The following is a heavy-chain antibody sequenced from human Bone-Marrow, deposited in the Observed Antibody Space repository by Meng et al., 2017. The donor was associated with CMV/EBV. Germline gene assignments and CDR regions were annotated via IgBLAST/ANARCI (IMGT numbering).Heavy chain of an antibody. CDR2: IRYDGSNK. Sequence: GEPLKILCAVSRFSFSSYSMNWVRQAPGKGLEWVAFIRYDGSNKYYADSVRGRFTISRDNSENTLYLQMNSLRAEDTAVYYCTRHHDYTSPHYYYYGKDVWGQGTTVTVSS. J-gene: IGHJ6*02. V-gene: IGHV3-30*02. CDR3: TRHHDYTSPHYYYYGKDV. D-gene: IGHD4-11*01. CDR1: RFSFSSYS.